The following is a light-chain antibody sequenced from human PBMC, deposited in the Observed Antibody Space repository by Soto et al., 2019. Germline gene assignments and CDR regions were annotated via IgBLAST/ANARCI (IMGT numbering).Light chain of an antibody. CDR1: SSDVGGYNY. CDR2: EVN. CDR3: SSCAGSINV. J-gene: IGLJ1*01. Sequence: SALTQPPSASGSPGQSVAISCTGTSSDVGGYNYVSWYQQHPGKAPKLMIYEVNKRPSGVPDRFSGSKSGNTASLTVSGLQAEDEAAYYCSSCAGSINVFGKGTKVPVL. V-gene: IGLV2-8*01.